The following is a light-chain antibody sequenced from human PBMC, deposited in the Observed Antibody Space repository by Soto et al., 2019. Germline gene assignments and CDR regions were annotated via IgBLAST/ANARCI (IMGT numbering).Light chain of an antibody. CDR3: CSYAGSYTWV. CDR1: AGDIGGYNY. V-gene: IGLV2-11*01. Sequence: QSALTKPRSVSGPPGQSVPFPCTGTAGDIGGYNYVSWYQQHPGKAPKLVIYDVTKRPSGVPDRFSGSKSGNTASLTISGLQAEDEADYYCCSYAGSYTWVFGGGTKVTVL. J-gene: IGLJ3*02. CDR2: DVT.